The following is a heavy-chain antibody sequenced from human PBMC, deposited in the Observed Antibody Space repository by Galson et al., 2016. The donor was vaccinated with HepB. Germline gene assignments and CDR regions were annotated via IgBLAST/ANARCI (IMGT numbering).Heavy chain of an antibody. CDR2: ISDSSSHL. V-gene: IGHV3-48*02. J-gene: IGHJ3*02. D-gene: IGHD6-19*01. CDR1: GFSFTTYS. CDR3: TRSYGQRLANDAFDI. Sequence: SLRLSCAASGFSFTTYSMNWVRQAPGKGLEWVSYISDSSSHLYYAGSVKGRFTISRDSAKNSLYLQMNSLRDEDTAVYYCTRSYGQRLANDAFDIWGQGTLVSVSS.